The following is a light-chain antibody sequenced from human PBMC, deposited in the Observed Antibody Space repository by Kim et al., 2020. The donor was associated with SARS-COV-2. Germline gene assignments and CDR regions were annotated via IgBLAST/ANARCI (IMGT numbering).Light chain of an antibody. CDR1: QSISSD. Sequence: LFPGERVTLSCRASQSISSDLAWYQQRPGQPPRLLIYGASTRATGTPARISGSGSGTEFTLTISSLRSEDFGVYYCQQFNNWLYTFGQGTKVDIK. V-gene: IGKV3-15*01. CDR2: GAS. J-gene: IGKJ2*01. CDR3: QQFNNWLYT.